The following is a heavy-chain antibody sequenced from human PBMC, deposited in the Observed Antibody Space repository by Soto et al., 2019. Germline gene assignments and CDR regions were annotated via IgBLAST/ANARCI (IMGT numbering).Heavy chain of an antibody. CDR3: ARDQEAGSFFPYYYGMDV. CDR2: ISSSGSTI. Sequence: EVQLVESGGGLVQPGGSLRLSCATSGFTFSSYEMNWVRQAPGKGLEWVSYISSSGSTIYYADSVKGRFTISRDNANNSLYLQMDSLRAEDTAVYYCARDQEAGSFFPYYYGMDVWGQGTTGTVSS. J-gene: IGHJ6*02. D-gene: IGHD6-13*01. CDR1: GFTFSSYE. V-gene: IGHV3-48*03.